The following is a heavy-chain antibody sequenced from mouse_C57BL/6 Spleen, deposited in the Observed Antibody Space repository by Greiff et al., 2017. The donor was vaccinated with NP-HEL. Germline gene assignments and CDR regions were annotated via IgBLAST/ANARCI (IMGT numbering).Heavy chain of an antibody. CDR1: GFNIKDDY. Sequence: EVQRVESGAELVRPGASVKLSCTASGFNIKDDYMHWVKQRPEQGLEWIGWIDPENGDTEYASKFQGKATITADTSSNTAYLQLSSLTSEDTAVYYCTTGYYGSSLMDYWGQGTSVTVSS. V-gene: IGHV14-4*01. D-gene: IGHD1-1*01. CDR3: TTGYYGSSLMDY. J-gene: IGHJ4*01. CDR2: IDPENGDT.